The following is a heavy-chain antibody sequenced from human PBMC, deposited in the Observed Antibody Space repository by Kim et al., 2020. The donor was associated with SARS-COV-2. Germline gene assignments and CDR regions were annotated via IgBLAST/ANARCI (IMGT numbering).Heavy chain of an antibody. CDR3: ARESYDFWSGLRVGYYYYGMDV. V-gene: IGHV3-21*01. D-gene: IGHD3-3*01. J-gene: IGHJ6*02. CDR2: ISSSSSYI. Sequence: GGSLRLSCAASGFTFSSYSMNWVRQAPGKGLEWVSSISSSSSYIYYADSVKGRFTISRDNAKNSLYLQMNSLRAEDTAVYYCARESYDFWSGLRVGYYYYGMDVWGQGTTVTVSS. CDR1: GFTFSSYS.